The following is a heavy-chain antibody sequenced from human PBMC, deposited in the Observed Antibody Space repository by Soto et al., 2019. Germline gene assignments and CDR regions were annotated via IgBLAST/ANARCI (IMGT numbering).Heavy chain of an antibody. CDR3: AITYSSGWRNYYYYGMDV. D-gene: IGHD6-19*01. CDR2: IIPIFGTA. J-gene: IGHJ6*02. CDR1: GGTFSSYA. V-gene: IGHV1-69*13. Sequence: SVKVSCKASGGTFSSYAISWVRQAPGQGLEWMGGIIPIFGTANYAQKFHGRVTITADESTSTAYMELSSLRSEDTAVYYCAITYSSGWRNYYYYGMDVWGQGTTVTVSS.